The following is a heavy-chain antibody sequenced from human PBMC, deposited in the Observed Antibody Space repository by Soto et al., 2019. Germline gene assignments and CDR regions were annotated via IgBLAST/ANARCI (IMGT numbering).Heavy chain of an antibody. J-gene: IGHJ4*02. CDR3: ARHYGLRYYDFWSGSQDPFDY. CDR2: IYYSGST. V-gene: IGHV4-39*01. D-gene: IGHD3-3*01. Sequence: SETLSLTCTVSGGSISSSGYYWGWIRQPPGKGLEWIGSIYYSGSTYYNPSLKSRVTISVDTSKNQFSLKLSSVTAADTAVYYCARHYGLRYYDFWSGSQDPFDYWGQGTLVTVSS. CDR1: GGSISSSGYY.